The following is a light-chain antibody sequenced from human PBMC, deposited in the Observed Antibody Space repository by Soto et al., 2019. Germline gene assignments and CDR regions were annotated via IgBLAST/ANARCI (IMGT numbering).Light chain of an antibody. CDR2: GND. J-gene: IGLJ1*01. Sequence: QSVLTQPPSVSAAPGQRVTISCSGSSSNVGSDSVSWYQQLPGTAPKLLIYGNDKRPSGIPDRFSGSKSATSATLGITGLQTGDEADYYCAAWDNSLSVRVFGTGTQLTVL. CDR1: SSNVGSDS. CDR3: AAWDNSLSVRV. V-gene: IGLV1-51*01.